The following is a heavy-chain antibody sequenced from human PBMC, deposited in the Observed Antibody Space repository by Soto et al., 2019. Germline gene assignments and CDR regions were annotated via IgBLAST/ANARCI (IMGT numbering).Heavy chain of an antibody. D-gene: IGHD3-3*01. Sequence: QVQLVQSGAEVKKPGASVKVSCKASGYTFTSYGISWARQAPGQGLEWMGWISAYNGNTNYAQKLQGRVTMTTDTSTSTAYMELRRLRSDDTAVYYCARGAPPDFWSLRYYGMDVWGQGTTVTVSS. CDR3: ARGAPPDFWSLRYYGMDV. CDR2: ISAYNGNT. J-gene: IGHJ6*02. CDR1: GYTFTSYG. V-gene: IGHV1-18*01.